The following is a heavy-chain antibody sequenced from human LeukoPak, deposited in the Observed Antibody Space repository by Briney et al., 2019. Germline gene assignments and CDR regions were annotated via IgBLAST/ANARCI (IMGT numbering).Heavy chain of an antibody. CDR1: GGSISSSY. V-gene: IGHV4-59*08. D-gene: IGHD6-19*01. CDR3: ATWGIAVAGTFDY. CDR2: IYYSGST. Sequence: PSETLSLTCTASGGSISSSYWSWIRQPPGKGLEWIGYIYYSGSTNNNPSFKSRVAISVDTSKNQFSLKLSSVTAADTAVYYCATWGIAVAGTFDYWGQGTLVTVST. J-gene: IGHJ4*02.